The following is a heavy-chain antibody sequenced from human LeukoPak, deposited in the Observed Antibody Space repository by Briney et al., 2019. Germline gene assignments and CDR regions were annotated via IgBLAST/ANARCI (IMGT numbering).Heavy chain of an antibody. D-gene: IGHD6-6*01. Sequence: SETLSLTCTVSGYSISSGYYWGWIRQPPGKGLEWIGSIYHSGSTYYNPSLKSRATISVDTSKNQFSLKLSSVTAADTAVYYCARDCGSSYFDYWGQGTLVTVSS. V-gene: IGHV4-38-2*02. J-gene: IGHJ4*02. CDR3: ARDCGSSYFDY. CDR1: GYSISSGYY. CDR2: IYHSGST.